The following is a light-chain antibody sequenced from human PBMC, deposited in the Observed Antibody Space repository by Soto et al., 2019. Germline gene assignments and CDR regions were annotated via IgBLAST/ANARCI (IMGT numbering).Light chain of an antibody. CDR2: AAS. J-gene: IGKJ1*01. Sequence: DIQMTQSPSSLSASVGDRVTITCRASQSISSYLNWYQQKPGKAHKXLIYAASSLQSGVPSRFSGSGSGTDLTLTISSLQPEDFETYYCQQSYSTPVTFGQGTKVDIK. CDR1: QSISSY. CDR3: QQSYSTPVT. V-gene: IGKV1-39*01.